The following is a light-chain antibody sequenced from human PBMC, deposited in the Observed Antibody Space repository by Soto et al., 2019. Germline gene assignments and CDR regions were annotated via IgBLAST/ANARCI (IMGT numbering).Light chain of an antibody. CDR2: EVS. CDR1: SSDVGGYNY. V-gene: IGLV2-14*01. CDR3: SSYTISSTLV. J-gene: IGLJ1*01. Sequence: LTQPASVSGSPGQSITISCTGTSSDVGGYNYVSWYQQHPGKAPKLMIYEVSNRPSGVSNRFSGSKSGNTASLTISGLQAEDEADYSCSSYTISSTLVFGTGTKVTVL.